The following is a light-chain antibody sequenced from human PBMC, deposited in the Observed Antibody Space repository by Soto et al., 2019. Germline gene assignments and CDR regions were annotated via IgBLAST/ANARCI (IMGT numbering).Light chain of an antibody. V-gene: IGKV3-20*01. Sequence: EFVVKQGPGPDSFSPGDRNTLPCPACQSISSSSLAWSRQNPGQAPRLLVYGASSRATGIPDRFSGSGSGTDFTLTISRLEPEDFAVYYCHQSGTSPTFGQGTKVAIK. J-gene: IGKJ1*01. CDR3: HQSGTSPT. CDR2: GAS. CDR1: QSISSSS.